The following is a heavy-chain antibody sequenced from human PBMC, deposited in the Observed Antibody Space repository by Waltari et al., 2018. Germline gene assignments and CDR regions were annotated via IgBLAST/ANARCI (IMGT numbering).Heavy chain of an antibody. Sequence: HLQLQESGPGLVKPSATLSLTLTVSGGSIRRSSYSWGWTRQPPGKGLEWLGSIYYSGSTYYNPSLKSRVTISVDTSKIQFSLKLSSVTAADTAVYYCARGSVGATSRFDPWGQGTLVTVSS. J-gene: IGHJ5*02. CDR3: ARGSVGATSRFDP. CDR1: GGSIRRSSYS. CDR2: IYYSGST. V-gene: IGHV4-39*01. D-gene: IGHD1-26*01.